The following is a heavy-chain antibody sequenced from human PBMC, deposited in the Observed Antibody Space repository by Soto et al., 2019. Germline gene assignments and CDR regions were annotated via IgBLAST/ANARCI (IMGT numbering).Heavy chain of an antibody. CDR1: GFTVSSNY. V-gene: IGHV3-53*02. CDR3: ARNLDYGMDV. J-gene: IGHJ6*02. Sequence: EVQLVETGGGLIQPGESLRLSCAASGFTVSSNYMSWVRQAPGKGLEWVSVIYRSGSTKYADSVKGRFTISRDNSKNTLDLQMNSVRAEDKAVYFCARNLDYGMDVWGQGTTVTVSS. CDR2: IYRSGST.